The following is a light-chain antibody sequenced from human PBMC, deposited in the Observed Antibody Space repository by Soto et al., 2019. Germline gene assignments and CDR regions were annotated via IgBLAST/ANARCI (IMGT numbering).Light chain of an antibody. J-gene: IGKJ4*01. CDR1: QGISTY. Sequence: DIQLTQSPSFLSASVGDTVTITCRASQGISTYLAWYQQKPGKAPKNLIYGASTLQSGVPSRFSGSGSGTDFTLTISSLQPEDFATYYCQQANSFPLTFGGGTKVDIK. CDR3: QQANSFPLT. CDR2: GAS. V-gene: IGKV1-9*01.